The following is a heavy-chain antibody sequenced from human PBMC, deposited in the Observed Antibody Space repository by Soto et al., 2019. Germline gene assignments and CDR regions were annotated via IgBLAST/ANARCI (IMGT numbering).Heavy chain of an antibody. J-gene: IGHJ6*02. CDR3: ARDNSGDIVDYYYYYGMDV. Sequence: QVQLVQSGAEEKKPGSSVKVSCKASGGTFSSYAISWVRQAPGQGLEWMGGIIPIFGTANYAQKFQGRVTITADESTSTAYMELSSLRSEDTAVYYCARDNSGDIVDYYYYYGMDVWGQGTTVTVSS. CDR2: IIPIFGTA. CDR1: GGTFSSYA. D-gene: IGHD2-15*01. V-gene: IGHV1-69*01.